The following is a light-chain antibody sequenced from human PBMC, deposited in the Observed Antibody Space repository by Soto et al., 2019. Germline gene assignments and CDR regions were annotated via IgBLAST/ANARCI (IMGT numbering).Light chain of an antibody. CDR1: QNVSRW. J-gene: IGKJ1*01. Sequence: DIQMTQSPSTLSASVGERVTFSCRASQNVSRWLAWYQQKPGKAPKLLIYDASTLESGVPSRFRGSGSGTEFTLTISSLQPNDFATYYCQQYNTYSWTFGQGTKVE. V-gene: IGKV1-5*01. CDR3: QQYNTYSWT. CDR2: DAS.